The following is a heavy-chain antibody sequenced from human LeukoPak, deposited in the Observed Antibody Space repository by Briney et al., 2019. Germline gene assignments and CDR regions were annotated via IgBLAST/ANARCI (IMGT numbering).Heavy chain of an antibody. CDR3: ARGARAGYNLEPFDY. V-gene: IGHV4-59*08. D-gene: IGHD5-24*01. CDR1: GGSMSSYY. Sequence: SETLSLTCTVSGGSMSSYYWSWIRQPPGKGLEWIGYIYYSGSTKYNPSLRSRVTISVDTSKNQFSLKLSSVTAADTAVYYCARGARAGYNLEPFDYWGQGTLVTVSS. J-gene: IGHJ4*02. CDR2: IYYSGST.